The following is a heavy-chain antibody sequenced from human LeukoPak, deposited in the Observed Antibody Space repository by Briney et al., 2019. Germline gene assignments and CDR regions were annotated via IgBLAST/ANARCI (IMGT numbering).Heavy chain of an antibody. Sequence: EASVKVSCKASGYTFTSYGISWVRQAPGQGLEWMGWINPNSGDTNYAQKFQGEVTMTTDTSTSTAYMELRSLRSDDTAVYYCARPDYYDSSGYSFPEYWGQGTLVTVSS. J-gene: IGHJ4*02. CDR2: INPNSGDT. D-gene: IGHD3-22*01. CDR3: ARPDYYDSSGYSFPEY. CDR1: GYTFTSYG. V-gene: IGHV1-18*01.